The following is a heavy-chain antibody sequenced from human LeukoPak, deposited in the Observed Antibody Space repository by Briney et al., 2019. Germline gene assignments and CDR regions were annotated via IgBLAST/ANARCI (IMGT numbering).Heavy chain of an antibody. V-gene: IGHV3-23*01. CDR1: GFTFSSYA. CDR2: ISGSGGST. CDR3: AKSGPGYSSGWFAVYYFDY. Sequence: GGSLRLSCAASGFTFSSYAMSWVRQAPGKGLEWVSAISGSGGSTYYADSVKGRFTISRDNSKNTLYLQMNSLRAEDTAVYYCAKSGPGYSSGWFAVYYFDYWGQGTLVTVSS. D-gene: IGHD6-19*01. J-gene: IGHJ4*02.